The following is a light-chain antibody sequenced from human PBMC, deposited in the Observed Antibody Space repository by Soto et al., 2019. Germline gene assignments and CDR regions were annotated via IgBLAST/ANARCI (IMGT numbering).Light chain of an antibody. CDR3: CSYAGNSLWV. J-gene: IGLJ3*02. Sequence: QSALTQPRSVSGSPGQSVTISCTGTSSDVGGYNYVSWYQQHPGKAPKLVIYDVSKWPSGVPDRFSGSKSGNTASLTISGLQAEDEADYYCCSYAGNSLWVFGGGTQLTV. CDR2: DVS. V-gene: IGLV2-11*01. CDR1: SSDVGGYNY.